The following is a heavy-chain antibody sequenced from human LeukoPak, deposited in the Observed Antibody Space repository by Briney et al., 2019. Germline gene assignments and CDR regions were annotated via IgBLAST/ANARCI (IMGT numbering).Heavy chain of an antibody. V-gene: IGHV4-59*01. CDR2: IYYSGST. J-gene: IGHJ5*02. CDR3: ARAAAYYYDSSGYWFDP. D-gene: IGHD3-22*01. CDR1: GGSISSYY. Sequence: SETLSLTCTVSGGSISSYYWSWIRQPPGKGLEWIGYIYYSGSTNYNPSLKSRVTISVDTSKNQFSLKLSSVTAADTAVYYCARAAAYYYDSSGYWFDPWGQGTLVTVSS.